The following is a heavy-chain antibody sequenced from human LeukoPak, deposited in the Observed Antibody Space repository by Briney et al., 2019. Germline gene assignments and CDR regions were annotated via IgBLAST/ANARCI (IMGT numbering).Heavy chain of an antibody. CDR2: INPSGGST. D-gene: IGHD3-10*01. J-gene: IGHJ5*02. CDR3: ARDPDTMVRGYRDWFDP. Sequence: ASVKVSCKASGYTFTSYYMHWVRQAPGQGLEWMGIINPSGGSTSYAQKFQGRVTMTRDTSTSTVYMELSSLRSEDTAVYYCARDPDTMVRGYRDWFDPWGPGTLVTVSS. CDR1: GYTFTSYY. V-gene: IGHV1-46*03.